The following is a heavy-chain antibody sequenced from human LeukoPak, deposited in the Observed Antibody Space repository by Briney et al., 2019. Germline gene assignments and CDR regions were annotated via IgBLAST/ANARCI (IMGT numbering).Heavy chain of an antibody. Sequence: PVASVKVSCKASGGTFSSYAISWVRQAPGQGLEWRGGIIPIFGTANYAQKFQGRVTITADESTSTAYMELSSLRSEDTAVYYCARSPTREYSYALPAFDYWGQGTLVTVSS. CDR2: IIPIFGTA. CDR1: GGTFSSYA. CDR3: ARSPTREYSYALPAFDY. V-gene: IGHV1-69*13. D-gene: IGHD5-18*01. J-gene: IGHJ4*02.